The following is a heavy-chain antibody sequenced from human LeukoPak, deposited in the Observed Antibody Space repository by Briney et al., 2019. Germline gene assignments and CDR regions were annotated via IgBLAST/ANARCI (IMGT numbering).Heavy chain of an antibody. CDR2: INRDGSEE. J-gene: IGHJ4*02. CDR1: GFTFNNYW. D-gene: IGHD5-12*01. CDR3: VRDGGVSGYDLLDY. V-gene: IGHV3-7*01. Sequence: GGSLRLSCAASGFTFNNYWMTWVRQAPGKGLEWVAHINRDGSEEHYMDSVKARFTISRDNAKNSLSLQMNSLRAEDTAVYYCVRDGGVSGYDLLDYWGQGTLVTVSS.